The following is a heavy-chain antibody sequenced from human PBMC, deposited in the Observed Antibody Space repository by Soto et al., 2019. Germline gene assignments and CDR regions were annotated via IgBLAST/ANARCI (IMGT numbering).Heavy chain of an antibody. CDR3: ARWGYDFWTGLDV. CDR1: GSTFSSYS. CDR2: ISSSSSYI. D-gene: IGHD3-3*01. Sequence: PGGSLRLSCAASGSTFSSYSMNWVRQAPGKGLEWVSSISSSSSYIYYADSVKGRFTISRDNAKNSLYLQMNSLRAEDTAVYYCARWGYDFWTGLDVWGKGTTVTVSS. J-gene: IGHJ6*04. V-gene: IGHV3-21*01.